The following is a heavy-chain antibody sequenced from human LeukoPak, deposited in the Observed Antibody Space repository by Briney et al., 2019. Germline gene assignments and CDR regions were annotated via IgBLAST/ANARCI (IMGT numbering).Heavy chain of an antibody. CDR1: GFTFSSYS. D-gene: IGHD3-22*01. Sequence: GGSLRLSCAASGFTFSSYSMNWVRQAPGKGVEWVSYISSSSSTIYYADSVKGRFTISRDNAKNSLYLQMNSLRAEDTAVYYCARDYYDSSGYWNYYYHGMDVWGQGTTVTVSS. V-gene: IGHV3-48*01. CDR3: ARDYYDSSGYWNYYYHGMDV. CDR2: ISSSSSTI. J-gene: IGHJ6*02.